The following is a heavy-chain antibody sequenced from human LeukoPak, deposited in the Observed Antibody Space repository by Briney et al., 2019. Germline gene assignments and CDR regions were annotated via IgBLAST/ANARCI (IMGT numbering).Heavy chain of an antibody. V-gene: IGHV3-74*01. D-gene: IGHD4-23*01. CDR3: ARTTVETLIDY. CDR2: INSDGSST. CDR1: AFTFSRYW. Sequence: GESLRLSCAAAAFTFSRYWMHWVRQAPGKGLVWVSRINSDGSSTIYADSVKGRFTISRDNAKNTLYLQMNSLRAEDTAVYFCARTTVETLIDYWGQGTLVTV. J-gene: IGHJ4*02.